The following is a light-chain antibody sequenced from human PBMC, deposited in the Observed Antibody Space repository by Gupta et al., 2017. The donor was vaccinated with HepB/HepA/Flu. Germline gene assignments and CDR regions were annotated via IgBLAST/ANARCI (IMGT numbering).Light chain of an antibody. CDR2: GAS. Sequence: ETVMTQFPATLSVSPGESATLSCRASQTVGRNLAWYQHKSGQAPVLLIYGASTRVTGVPDRFSGSGSQTEFTLTISSLQSEDLAIYYCQQYNDWRRTF. J-gene: IGKJ1*01. CDR3: QQYNDWRRT. CDR1: QTVGRN. V-gene: IGKV3-15*01.